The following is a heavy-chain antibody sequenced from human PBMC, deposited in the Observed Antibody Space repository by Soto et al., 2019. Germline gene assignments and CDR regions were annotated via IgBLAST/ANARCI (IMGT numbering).Heavy chain of an antibody. Sequence: PSETLSLTCAVYGGSFSGYYWSWIRQPPGKGLEWIGEINHSGSTNYNPSLKSRVTISVDTSKKQFSLKLSSVTAADTAVYYCGRVGFTRSSGGLGSANIVVVPAANMGDDYWGQGTLVTVSS. J-gene: IGHJ4*02. CDR2: INHSGST. V-gene: IGHV4-34*01. CDR3: GRVGFTRSSGGLGSANIVVVPAANMGDDY. CDR1: GGSFSGYY. D-gene: IGHD2-2*01.